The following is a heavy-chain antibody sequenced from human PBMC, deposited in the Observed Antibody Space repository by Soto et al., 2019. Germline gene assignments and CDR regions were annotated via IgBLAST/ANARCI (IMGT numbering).Heavy chain of an antibody. CDR2: ISGSGGST. CDR1: GFTFSSYA. V-gene: IGHV3-23*01. Sequence: GGSLRLSCAASGFTFSSYAMSWVRQAPGKGLEWVSAISGSGGSTYYADSVKGRFTISRDNSKNTLYLQMNSLRAEDTAVYYCAKDYYDSSGYTGGFDYWGQGTLVTVSS. J-gene: IGHJ4*02. CDR3: AKDYYDSSGYTGGFDY. D-gene: IGHD3-22*01.